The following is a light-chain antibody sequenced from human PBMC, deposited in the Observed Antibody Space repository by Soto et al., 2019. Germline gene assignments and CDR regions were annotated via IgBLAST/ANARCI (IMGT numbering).Light chain of an antibody. V-gene: IGKV1-13*02. CDR2: DVS. CDR1: QDIRGA. CDR3: QQFNSYPIT. Sequence: AIQLTQSPSSLSASVGDIVTTTCRASQDIRGALAWYQQKPGKAPKILIYDVSTLESGVPSRFSGSSSGTDFTLTISSLQPVDFATYYCQQFNSYPITFGQGTRLEIK. J-gene: IGKJ5*01.